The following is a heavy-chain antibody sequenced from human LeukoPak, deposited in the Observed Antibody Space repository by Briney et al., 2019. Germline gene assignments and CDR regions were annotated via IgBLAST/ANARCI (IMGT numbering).Heavy chain of an antibody. D-gene: IGHD2-21*01. Sequence: ASVKVSCKASGGTFSSYAISWVRQAPGQGLEWMGGIIPIIGTANNAQKFQGRVTITADKSTSTAYMELSSLRSDDTAVYYCARGGSPIFYYYIDVWGKGTTVTISS. J-gene: IGHJ6*03. CDR3: ARGGSPIFYYYIDV. V-gene: IGHV1-69*06. CDR2: IIPIIGTA. CDR1: GGTFSSYA.